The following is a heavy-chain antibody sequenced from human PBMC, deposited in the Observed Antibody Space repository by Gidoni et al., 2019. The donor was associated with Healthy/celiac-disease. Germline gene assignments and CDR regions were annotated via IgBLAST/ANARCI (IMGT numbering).Heavy chain of an antibody. CDR2: IIPIFGTA. Sequence: QVQLVQSGAEVKKPGSSVKVSCKASGGTFSSNAISWVRQAPGQGLEWMGGIIPIFGTANYAQKFQGRVTITADESTSTAYMELSSLRSEDTAVYYCARAHLRGHRGREAFDIWGQGTMVTVPS. D-gene: IGHD1-26*01. V-gene: IGHV1-69*01. CDR3: ARAHLRGHRGREAFDI. CDR1: GGTFSSNA. J-gene: IGHJ3*02.